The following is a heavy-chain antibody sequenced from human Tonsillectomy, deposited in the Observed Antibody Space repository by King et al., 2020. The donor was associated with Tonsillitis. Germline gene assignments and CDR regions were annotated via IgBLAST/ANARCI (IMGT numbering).Heavy chain of an antibody. Sequence: VQLQESGPGLVKPSEPLSLTCTVSDGSISSYYWSWLRRPPGKGLEWIGYIYYTWSTNYNPSLKSRVTISVDTSKNQISLNLTSVTAAATAVYDCARVPPVAGNNYYFDYWGQGTLVTVSS. D-gene: IGHD6-19*01. CDR3: ARVPPVAGNNYYFDY. CDR1: DGSISSYY. CDR2: IYYTWST. V-gene: IGHV4-59*01. J-gene: IGHJ4*02.